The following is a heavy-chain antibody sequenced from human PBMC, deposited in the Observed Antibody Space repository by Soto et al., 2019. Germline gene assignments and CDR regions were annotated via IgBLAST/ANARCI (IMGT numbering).Heavy chain of an antibody. J-gene: IGHJ4*02. CDR3: ARAGYCGPGCYYYFDY. CDR2: IKPDGSAT. Sequence: EVQLVKSGGGLVQPGGSLRLSCAVSGFTFGSYWMNWVRLIPGKGLEWVAYIKPDGSATYYVDSVKGRFTISRDNAKNSLYLQMNSLRVEDTSVYYCARAGYCGPGCYYYFDYWGQGTLVTVSS. CDR1: GFTFGSYW. V-gene: IGHV3-7*01. D-gene: IGHD2-21*02.